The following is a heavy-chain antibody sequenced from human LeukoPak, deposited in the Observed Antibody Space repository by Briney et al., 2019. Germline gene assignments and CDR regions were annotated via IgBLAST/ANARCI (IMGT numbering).Heavy chain of an antibody. Sequence: GGSLRLSCAASGFTFTNYAMSWVRQAPGKGLEWVSGISGNGISTYYADSVKGRFTISRDNSKSTLYLQMDSLRADDTAVYYCAKEPSWNYYYDYSMDVWGKGTTVTVSS. D-gene: IGHD1-1*01. CDR2: ISGNGIST. CDR3: AKEPSWNYYYDYSMDV. CDR1: GFTFTNYA. V-gene: IGHV3-23*01. J-gene: IGHJ6*03.